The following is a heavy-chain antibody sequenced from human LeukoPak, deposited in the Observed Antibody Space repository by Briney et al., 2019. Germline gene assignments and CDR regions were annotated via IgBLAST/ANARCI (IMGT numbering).Heavy chain of an antibody. V-gene: IGHV4-39*07. CDR2: IYYSGST. CDR3: ARWYSNKGWFDP. CDR1: GGSISSSTYH. J-gene: IGHJ5*02. D-gene: IGHD6-13*01. Sequence: SETPSLTCTVSGGSISSSTYHWGWIRQPPGKGLEWIGSIYYSGSTYNNASLQSRVTISQDTSKNQFSLKLSSVTAADTAVYYCARWYSNKGWFDPWGQGTLVTVSS.